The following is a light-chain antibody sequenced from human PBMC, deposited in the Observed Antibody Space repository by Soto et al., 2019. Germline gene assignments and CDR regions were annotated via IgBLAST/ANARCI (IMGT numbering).Light chain of an antibody. CDR1: SSNIGAGYD. CDR2: GNS. V-gene: IGLV1-40*01. J-gene: IGLJ2*01. CDR3: QSYDSSLSGSVV. Sequence: QSVLTQPPSVSGAPGQRVTISCTGSSSNIGAGYDVHWYQQLPGTAPKLLIYGNSNRPSGVPDRFSGSKSGTSASRAITGLLAEDEADYYCQSYDSSLSGSVVFGGGTKLTVL.